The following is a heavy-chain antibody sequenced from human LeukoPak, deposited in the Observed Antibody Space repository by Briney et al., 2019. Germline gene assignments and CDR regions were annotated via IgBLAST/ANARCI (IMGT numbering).Heavy chain of an antibody. Sequence: PSETLSLTCTVSGSSISTYYWTWIRQSAGKGLEWIGRIYTDGSTSYNPSLRSRVTISVDNSKNQFSLKLSSVTAADTAVYYCARPYRVGGSFPFDIWGQGTMVTVSS. D-gene: IGHD3-16*02. V-gene: IGHV4-4*07. CDR1: GSSISTYY. CDR2: IYTDGST. CDR3: ARPYRVGGSFPFDI. J-gene: IGHJ3*02.